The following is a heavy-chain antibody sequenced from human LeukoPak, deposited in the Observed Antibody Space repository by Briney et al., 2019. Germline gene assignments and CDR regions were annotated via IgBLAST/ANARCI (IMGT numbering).Heavy chain of an antibody. D-gene: IGHD5-24*01. CDR3: ARNRDGYNEIFDY. J-gene: IGHJ4*02. V-gene: IGHV4-59*02. CDR2: VSHSVNP. Sequence: SETLSLTCTVSGGSVSRYFWSWIRQPPGKGLEWIAHVSHSVNPNYNPSLKSRVTISLDTSKNQFSLKMSSVTAADTAVYYCARNRDGYNEIFDYWGQGTLVTVSS. CDR1: GGSVSRYF.